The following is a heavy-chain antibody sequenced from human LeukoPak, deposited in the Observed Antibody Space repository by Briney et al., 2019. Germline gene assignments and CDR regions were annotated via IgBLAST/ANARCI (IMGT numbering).Heavy chain of an antibody. V-gene: IGHV1-8*01. J-gene: IGHJ4*02. CDR3: ASYSSGRGLFDY. CDR2: MNPNSGNT. D-gene: IGHD6-19*01. CDR1: GYTFTSYD. Sequence: ASVKVSCKASGYTFTSYDINWVRQATGQGLEWMGWMNPNSGNTGYAQKFQGRVTMTRDTSISTAYLELNGLSSDDTAVFYCASYSSGRGLFDYWGQGTLVTVSS.